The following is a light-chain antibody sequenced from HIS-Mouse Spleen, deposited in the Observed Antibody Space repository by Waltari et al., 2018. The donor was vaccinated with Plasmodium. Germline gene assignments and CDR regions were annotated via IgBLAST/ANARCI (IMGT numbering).Light chain of an antibody. J-gene: IGKJ4*01. CDR3: QQRSNWTPLT. CDR2: DAS. Sequence: EIVLTQSPATLSLSPGERATLSCRASKSVSSYLAWYQQKPGQAPRLLIYDASNRATGSPARFSGSGSGTDFTLTISSLEPEDFAVYYCQQRSNWTPLTFGGGTKVEIK. V-gene: IGKV3-11*01. CDR1: KSVSSY.